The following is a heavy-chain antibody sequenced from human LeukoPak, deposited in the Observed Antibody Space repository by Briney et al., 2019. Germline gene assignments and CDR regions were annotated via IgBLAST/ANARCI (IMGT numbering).Heavy chain of an antibody. Sequence: GASVKVSCKASGYTFTHYALHWVRQAPGQRLEWMGCINGDNGKTQYSQKFHGRVTITRGTSANTAYIEVSSLRSEDTAVYYCARGGPNPSGWHLDNWGQGTLVTVSS. CDR3: ARGGPNPSGWHLDN. D-gene: IGHD6-19*01. V-gene: IGHV1-3*01. CDR1: GYTFTHYA. J-gene: IGHJ4*02. CDR2: INGDNGKT.